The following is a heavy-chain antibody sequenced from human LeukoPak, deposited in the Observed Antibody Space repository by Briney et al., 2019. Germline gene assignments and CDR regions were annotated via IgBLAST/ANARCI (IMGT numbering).Heavy chain of an antibody. CDR1: GFTFSIYS. V-gene: IGHV3-21*01. J-gene: IGHJ3*02. CDR3: ARDRYSSSLDAFDI. D-gene: IGHD6-13*01. Sequence: GGSLRLSCAASGFTFSIYSMNWVRQAPGKGLEWVSSISSSGEYKYYADSVKGRFTISRDNAKNSLYLQMNSLRAEDTAVYYCARDRYSSSLDAFDIWGQGTMVTVSS. CDR2: ISSSGEYK.